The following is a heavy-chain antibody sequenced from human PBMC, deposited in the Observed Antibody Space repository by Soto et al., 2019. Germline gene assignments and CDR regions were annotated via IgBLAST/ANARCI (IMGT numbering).Heavy chain of an antibody. CDR2: ISAYNGNT. CDR3: ARVLRTLPLLELGCLDP. J-gene: IGHJ5*02. D-gene: IGHD1-7*01. Sequence: ASVKVSCTDSGYTKTSYGISWVRQDPEQGLEWMGWISAYNGNTNYAQKLQGRVTMTTDTSTSTAYMDLGSLRSDDTAVYYCARVLRTLPLLELGCLDPWGQGTLVTVSS. V-gene: IGHV1-18*01. CDR1: GYTKTSYG.